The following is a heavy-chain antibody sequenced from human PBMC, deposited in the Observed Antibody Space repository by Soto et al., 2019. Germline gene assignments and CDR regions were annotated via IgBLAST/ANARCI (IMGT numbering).Heavy chain of an antibody. CDR3: AKGLAMSLPQTLDY. CDR2: ISYDGSNK. D-gene: IGHD2-2*01. J-gene: IGHJ4*02. CDR1: GFTFSSYG. V-gene: IGHV3-30*18. Sequence: PGGSLRLSCAASGFTFSSYGMHWVRQAPGKGLEWVAVISYDGSNKYYADSVKGRFTISRDNSKNTLYLQMNSLRAEDTAVYYCAKGLAMSLPQTLDYWGQGTLVTVSS.